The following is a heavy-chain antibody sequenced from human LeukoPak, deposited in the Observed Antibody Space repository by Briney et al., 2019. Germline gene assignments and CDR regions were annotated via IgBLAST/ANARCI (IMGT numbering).Heavy chain of an antibody. CDR1: GGSISSYY. Sequence: PSETLSLTCTVSGGSISSYYWGWIRQPPGKGLEWIGSFYHSGTTYYNPSLKSRVTMSVDTPKNQFSLKLSSVTAADTAVYYCAREPGGSGSRGLDYWGQGTLVTVSS. J-gene: IGHJ4*02. CDR2: FYHSGTT. V-gene: IGHV4-59*12. CDR3: AREPGGSGSRGLDY. D-gene: IGHD3-10*01.